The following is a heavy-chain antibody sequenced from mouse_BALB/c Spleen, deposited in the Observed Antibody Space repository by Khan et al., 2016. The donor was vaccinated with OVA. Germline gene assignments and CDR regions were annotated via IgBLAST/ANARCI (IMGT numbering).Heavy chain of an antibody. CDR2: INTSSGRT. CDR1: GYTFTSYW. J-gene: IGHJ1*01. CDR3: ARSYWYFDV. Sequence: QVQLQQPGAELVKPGASVKLSCKASGYTFTSYWMHWVKQRPGQGLEWIGEINTSSGRTNYNEKFKSKATQTVEQSSSPASMQHSSLTSEDSAVYYCARSYWYFDVWGAGTTVTVSS. V-gene: IGHV1S81*02.